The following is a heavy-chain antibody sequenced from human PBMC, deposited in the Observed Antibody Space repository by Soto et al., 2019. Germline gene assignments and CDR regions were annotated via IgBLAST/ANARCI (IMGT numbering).Heavy chain of an antibody. CDR1: GYTFTSYG. D-gene: IGHD3-3*01. V-gene: IGHV1-18*04. CDR2: ISAYNGNT. J-gene: IGHJ6*02. Sequence: ASVKVSCKASGYTFTSYGISWVRQAPGQGLEWMGWISAYNGNTNYAQKLQGRVTMTTDTSTSTAYMELRSLRSDDTAVYYCARDNDFWSGYSGYYGMDVWGQGTTVTVSS. CDR3: ARDNDFWSGYSGYYGMDV.